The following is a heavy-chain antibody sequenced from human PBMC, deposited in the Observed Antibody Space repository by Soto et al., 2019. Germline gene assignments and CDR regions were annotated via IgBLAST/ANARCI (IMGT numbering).Heavy chain of an antibody. CDR2: IYYSGST. Sequence: TWSVAWGKSVRSSDDLGRIRTPPGKGLEGIGSIYYSGSTYYNPSLKSRVTISVDTSKNQFSLKLSSVTAADTAVYYCARDLWGYCGADCYPLDVWGQGTTVTVSS. CDR3: ARDLWGYCGADCYPLDV. V-gene: IGHV4-39*07. D-gene: IGHD2-21*02. J-gene: IGHJ6*02. CDR1: WGKSVRSSDD.